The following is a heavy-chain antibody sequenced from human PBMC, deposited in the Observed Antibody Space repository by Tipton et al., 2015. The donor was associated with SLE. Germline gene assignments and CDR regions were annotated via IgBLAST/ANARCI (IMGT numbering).Heavy chain of an antibody. V-gene: IGHV4-31*03. D-gene: IGHD3/OR15-3a*01. CDR3: ARGGGDFGLKN. J-gene: IGHJ4*02. CDR2: SHYSGNT. CDR1: GGSIGSGGYY. Sequence: TLSLTCSVSGGSIGSGGYYWSWIRQHPGKGLEWIGYSHYSGNTYYNTSLKSRVTISVDTSKNQFSLKLSSVTAADTAVYYCARGGGDFGLKNWGQGTLVTVSS.